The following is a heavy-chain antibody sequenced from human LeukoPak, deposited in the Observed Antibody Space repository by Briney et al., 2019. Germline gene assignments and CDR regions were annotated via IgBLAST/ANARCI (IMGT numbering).Heavy chain of an antibody. J-gene: IGHJ4*02. CDR1: GGTFSRHT. V-gene: IGHV1-69*13. CDR3: ARDLAGIAVTAD. CDR2: ITPMFGTS. D-gene: IGHD6-19*01. Sequence: SVKVSCKASGGTFSRHTISWVRQSPGQGLEWMGGITPMFGTSNYAQKFRGRVTITADESTSTAYVELSSLRSEDTAVYYCARDLAGIAVTADWGQGTLVTVSS.